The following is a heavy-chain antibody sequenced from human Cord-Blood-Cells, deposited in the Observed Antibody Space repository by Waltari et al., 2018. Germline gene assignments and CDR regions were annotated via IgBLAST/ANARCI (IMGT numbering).Heavy chain of an antibody. Sequence: EVQLVQSGAEVKKPGESLKISCKGSGYSFTSYWIGWVRQMPGKGLEWMGIIYPGDSDTSYSPSFQRHVTISADKSISTAYLPWSSLKASGTAMYYCARALLGYCTGGVCPNWFDPWGQGTLVTVSS. D-gene: IGHD2-8*02. CDR3: ARALLGYCTGGVCPNWFDP. J-gene: IGHJ5*02. CDR1: GYSFTSYW. CDR2: IYPGDSDT. V-gene: IGHV5-51*01.